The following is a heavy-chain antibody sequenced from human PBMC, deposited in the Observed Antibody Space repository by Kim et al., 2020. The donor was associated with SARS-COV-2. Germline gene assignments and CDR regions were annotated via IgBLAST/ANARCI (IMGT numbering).Heavy chain of an antibody. CDR3: AKFGDIVVVPAAPQYYY. V-gene: IGHV3-30*18. D-gene: IGHD2-2*01. CDR2: ISYDGSNK. CDR1: GFTFSSYG. J-gene: IGHJ6*03. Sequence: GGSLRLSCAASGFTFSSYGMHWVRQAPGKGLEWVAVISYDGSNKYYADSVKGRFTISRDNSKNTLYLQMNSLRAEDTAVYYCAKFGDIVVVPAAPQYYY.